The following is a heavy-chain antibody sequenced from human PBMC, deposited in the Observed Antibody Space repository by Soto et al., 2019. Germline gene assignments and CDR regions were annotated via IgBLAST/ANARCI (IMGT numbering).Heavy chain of an antibody. CDR3: ARGRRYCTTTSCYPPALFPYGMDV. CDR2: INPDSDNT. J-gene: IGHJ6*02. D-gene: IGHD2-2*01. CDR1: GYTFTNYD. Sequence: QVQLVQYGAEVKKPGASVKVSCETSGYTFTNYDINWVRQAAGQGIEWMGWINPDSDNTGYAQKFQGRVTMTRDTSISTAYMELNSLRSEDTAVYYCARGRRYCTTTSCYPPALFPYGMDVWGQGTTVTVSS. V-gene: IGHV1-8*01.